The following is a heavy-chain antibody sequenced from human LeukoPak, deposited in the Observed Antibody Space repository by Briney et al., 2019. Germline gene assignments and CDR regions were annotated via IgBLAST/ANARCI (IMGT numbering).Heavy chain of an antibody. CDR3: ASEIPDYDSSGYTFDY. V-gene: IGHV4-59*06. Sequence: PSETLSLTCAVYGGSFSGYYWSWIRQPPGKGLEWIGYIYYSGSTYYNPSLKSRVTISVDTSKNQFSLKLSSVTAADTAVYYCASEIPDYDSSGYTFDYWGQGTLVTVSS. CDR2: IYYSGST. CDR1: GGSFSGYY. J-gene: IGHJ4*02. D-gene: IGHD3-22*01.